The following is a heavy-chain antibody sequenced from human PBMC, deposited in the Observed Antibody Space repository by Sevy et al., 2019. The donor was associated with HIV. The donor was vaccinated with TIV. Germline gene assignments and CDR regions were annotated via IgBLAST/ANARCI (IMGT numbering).Heavy chain of an antibody. V-gene: IGHV3-66*01. CDR3: ARGGTIFGLVRHYFDY. J-gene: IGHJ4*02. D-gene: IGHD3-3*01. Sequence: GGSLRLSCAASGFSVNSNYMTWVRQAPGKGLDWVSIIYSDGSTKYADALKGRLTISRDNSKNTMYLQMNSLRVEYTAVYYCARGGTIFGLVRHYFDYWGQGTLVTVSS. CDR1: GFSVNSNY. CDR2: IYSDGST.